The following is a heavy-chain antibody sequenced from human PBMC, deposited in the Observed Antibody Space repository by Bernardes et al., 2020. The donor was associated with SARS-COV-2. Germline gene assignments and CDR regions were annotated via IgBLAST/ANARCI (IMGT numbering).Heavy chain of an antibody. Sequence: GGSLRLSCQTSGFTLSDYAMHWVRQAPGKGLDWLAVISHDGPRTHYADSVLGRHTLSRHNSKNTMSLQMDDLRGDDTAVYYCAKDLMSHRSLPKYKYFYYGMDDWGQGTTVTVSS. V-gene: IGHV3-30*18. J-gene: IGHJ6*02. CDR1: GFTLSDYA. D-gene: IGHD3-3*02. CDR3: AKDLMSHRSLPKYKYFYYGMDD. CDR2: ISHDGPRT.